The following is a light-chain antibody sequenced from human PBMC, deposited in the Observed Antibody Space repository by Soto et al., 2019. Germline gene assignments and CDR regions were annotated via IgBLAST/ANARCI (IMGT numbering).Light chain of an antibody. Sequence: DIQMTQSLSSLSASEGDRVTISCRASQSIGTNLNWFHQRAGKAPKLLIYGASSLQSGVPARFSGSGSGTDFTLTISSLQPEDFGTYYCQQSDDYPLTFGQGTKLEIK. CDR2: GAS. CDR1: QSIGTN. V-gene: IGKV1-39*01. CDR3: QQSDDYPLT. J-gene: IGKJ2*01.